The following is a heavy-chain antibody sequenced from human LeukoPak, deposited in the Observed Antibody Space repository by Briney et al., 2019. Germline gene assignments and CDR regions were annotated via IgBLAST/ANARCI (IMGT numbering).Heavy chain of an antibody. D-gene: IGHD3-22*01. Sequence: GGSLRLSCEASGFTFRSYDMYWVRQAPGKGLEWVSNIGTAGDTYYADSVKGRFTISRENAKNSLYLQMNSLRAGDTAVYYCARGIFDSNGAEYFQNWGRGTLVTVSS. CDR3: ARGIFDSNGAEYFQN. CDR2: IGTAGDT. V-gene: IGHV3-13*01. J-gene: IGHJ1*01. CDR1: GFTFRSYD.